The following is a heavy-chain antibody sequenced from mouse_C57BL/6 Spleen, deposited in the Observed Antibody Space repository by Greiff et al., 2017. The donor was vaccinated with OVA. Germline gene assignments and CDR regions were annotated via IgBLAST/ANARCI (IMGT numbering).Heavy chain of an antibody. J-gene: IGHJ4*01. CDR2: IYPGDGDT. Sequence: QVQLKESGPELVKPGASVKISCKASGYAFSSSWMNWVKQRPGKGLEWIGRIYPGDGDTNYNGKFKGKATLTADKSSSTAYMQLSSLTSEDSAVYFCARGGVVAKNAMDYWGQGTSVTVSS. D-gene: IGHD1-1*01. V-gene: IGHV1-82*01. CDR3: ARGGVVAKNAMDY. CDR1: GYAFSSSW.